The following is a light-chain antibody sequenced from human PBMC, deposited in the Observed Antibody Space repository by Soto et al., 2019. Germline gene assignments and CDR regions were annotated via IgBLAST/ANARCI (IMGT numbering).Light chain of an antibody. J-gene: IGLJ2*01. V-gene: IGLV1-40*01. Sequence: QSVLTQPPSVTGAPGQRVTISCTWNNCNIGTGYGVHWYQQFQGTAPRLLSYGDTNRPSGVPDRFSVSKSGTSASLAITGLQAEDEADYYCQSYDSSRFGLISGGGTQLTVL. CDR3: QSYDSSRFGLI. CDR1: NCNIGTGYG. CDR2: GDT.